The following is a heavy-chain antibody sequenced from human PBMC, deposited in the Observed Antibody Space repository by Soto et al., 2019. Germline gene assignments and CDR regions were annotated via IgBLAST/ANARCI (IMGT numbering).Heavy chain of an antibody. Sequence: GGSLRLSCAASGFTFSSYDMHWVRQATGKGLEWVSAIGTAGDTYYPGSVKGRFTISRENAKNSLYLQMNSLRAEDTAVYYCARDGLGIAPRFFDYWGQGTLVTVSS. D-gene: IGHD6-6*01. CDR3: ARDGLGIAPRFFDY. CDR2: IGTAGDT. CDR1: GFTFSSYD. V-gene: IGHV3-13*01. J-gene: IGHJ4*02.